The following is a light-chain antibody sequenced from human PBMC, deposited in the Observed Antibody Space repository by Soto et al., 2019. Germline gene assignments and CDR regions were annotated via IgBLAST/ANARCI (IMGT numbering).Light chain of an antibody. CDR2: GSS. Sequence: EVVLTQSPGTLSLSPGESATLSCRASQSVSNNYFAWYQQKPGQAPRLLIFGSSDRATGSPDRFSGSGSGTDFTLTISRREPEDFAVYYCHQYGSSPPYTFGQGTKLEIK. CDR1: QSVSNNY. J-gene: IGKJ2*01. CDR3: HQYGSSPPYT. V-gene: IGKV3-20*01.